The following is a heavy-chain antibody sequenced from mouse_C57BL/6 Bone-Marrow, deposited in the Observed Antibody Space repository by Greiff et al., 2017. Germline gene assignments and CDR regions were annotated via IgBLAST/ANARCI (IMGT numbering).Heavy chain of an antibody. D-gene: IGHD2-4*01. CDR2: IYIGNGYT. Sequence: VQLQQSGAELVRPGSSVKMSCKTSGYTFTSYGINWVKQRPGQGLEWIGYIYIGNGYTEYNEKFKGKATLSSDKSSSTAYMQLSSLTSEDSAIYVCARARDYVRRQVAYWGQGTLVTVSA. CDR1: GYTFTSYG. J-gene: IGHJ3*01. V-gene: IGHV1-58*01. CDR3: ARARDYVRRQVAY.